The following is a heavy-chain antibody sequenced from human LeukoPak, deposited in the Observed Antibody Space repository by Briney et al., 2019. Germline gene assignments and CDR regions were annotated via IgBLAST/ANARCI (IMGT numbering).Heavy chain of an antibody. CDR3: ARGTTYYYDSS. Sequence: GGSLRLSCAASGFTFSSYSMNWVRQAPGKGLEWVSHISGSSSTIYYADSVKGRFTISRDNAKNSLYLQMNSLRAEDMAVYYCARGTTYYYDSSWGQGTLVSVSS. CDR2: ISGSSSTI. D-gene: IGHD3-22*01. CDR1: GFTFSSYS. J-gene: IGHJ4*02. V-gene: IGHV3-48*04.